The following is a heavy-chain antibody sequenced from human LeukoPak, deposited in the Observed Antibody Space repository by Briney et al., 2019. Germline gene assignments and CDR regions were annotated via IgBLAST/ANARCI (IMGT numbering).Heavy chain of an antibody. Sequence: SETLSLTCTVSGGSISSYYWSWTRQPPGKGLEWIGYIYYSGSTNYNPSLKSRVTISVDTSKNQFSLKLSSVTAADTAVYYCARARVPDYDFWSGYYIAYFDYWGQGTLVTVSS. CDR3: ARARVPDYDFWSGYYIAYFDY. CDR2: IYYSGST. J-gene: IGHJ4*02. CDR1: GGSISSYY. D-gene: IGHD3-3*01. V-gene: IGHV4-59*01.